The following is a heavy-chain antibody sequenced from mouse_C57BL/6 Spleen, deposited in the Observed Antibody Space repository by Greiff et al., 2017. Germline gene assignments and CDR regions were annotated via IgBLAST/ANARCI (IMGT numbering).Heavy chain of an antibody. CDR2: IYPGSGST. Sequence: QVQLQQPGAELVKPGASVKMSCKASGYTFTSYWIPWVKQRPGQGLEWIGDIYPGSGSTNYNEKFKSKATLTVDTSSSTAYMQLSSLTSEDSAVYYGARLEIYDGYYYAMDYWGQGTSVTVSS. CDR1: GYTFTSYW. V-gene: IGHV1-55*01. D-gene: IGHD2-3*01. CDR3: ARLEIYDGYYYAMDY. J-gene: IGHJ4*01.